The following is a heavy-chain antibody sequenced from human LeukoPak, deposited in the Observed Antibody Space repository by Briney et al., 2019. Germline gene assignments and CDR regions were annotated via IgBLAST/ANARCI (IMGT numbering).Heavy chain of an antibody. CDR1: GLTFSSYG. CDR3: AKDNLAGRGYYYGMDV. V-gene: IGHV3-30*18. J-gene: IGHJ6*02. Sequence: PRRSLRLSCAASGLTFSSYGMHWVRQAAGKGLEWVAVISYDGSNKYYADSVKGRFTISRDNSKNTLYLQMNSLRAEDTAVYYCAKDNLAGRGYYYGMDVWGQGTSVTVSS. CDR2: ISYDGSNK.